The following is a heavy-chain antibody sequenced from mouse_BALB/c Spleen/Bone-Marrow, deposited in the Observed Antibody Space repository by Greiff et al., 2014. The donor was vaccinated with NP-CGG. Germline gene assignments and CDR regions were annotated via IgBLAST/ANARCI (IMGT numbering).Heavy chain of an antibody. Sequence: VQLQQSGAELVKPGASVKLSCTASGFNIKDTYMHWVKQRPEQGLEWIRRIDPANGNTKYDPKFQDKATITADTSSNTAYRQLSSLTSEDTAVYYCANYYYGYYFDYWGQGTTLTVSS. CDR1: GFNIKDTY. V-gene: IGHV14-3*02. CDR2: IDPANGNT. J-gene: IGHJ2*01. D-gene: IGHD1-1*01. CDR3: ANYYYGYYFDY.